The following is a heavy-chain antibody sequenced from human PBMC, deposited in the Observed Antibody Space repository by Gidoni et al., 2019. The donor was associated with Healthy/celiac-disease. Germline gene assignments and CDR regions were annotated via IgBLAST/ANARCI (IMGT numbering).Heavy chain of an antibody. V-gene: IGHV4-34*01. D-gene: IGHD5-18*01. CDR3: ARDGYSGTRY. CDR1: GGSFSGYY. J-gene: IGHJ4*02. CDR2: INHSGST. Sequence: QVQLQQWGAGLLKPSETLSLTCAVYGGSFSGYYWSWSRQPPGKGLEWIGEINHSGSTNYNPSLKSRVTISVDTSKNQFSLKLSSVTAADTAVYYCARDGYSGTRYWGQGTLVTVSS.